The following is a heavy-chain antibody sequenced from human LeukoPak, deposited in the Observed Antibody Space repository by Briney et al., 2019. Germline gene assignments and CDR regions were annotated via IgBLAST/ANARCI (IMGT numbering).Heavy chain of an antibody. J-gene: IGHJ4*02. D-gene: IGHD6-13*01. CDR1: GGSISSYY. CDR2: IYYSGST. CDR3: ARSYSSWYSYFDY. V-gene: IGHV4-59*01. Sequence: SETLSLTCTVSGGSISSYYWSWIRQPPGKGLEWIGYIYYSGSTNYNPSLKSRVTKSVDTSKNQFSLKLSSVTAADTAVYYCARSYSSWYSYFDYWGQGTLVTVSS.